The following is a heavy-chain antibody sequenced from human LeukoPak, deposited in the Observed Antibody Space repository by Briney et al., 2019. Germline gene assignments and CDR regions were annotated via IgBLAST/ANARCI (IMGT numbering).Heavy chain of an antibody. D-gene: IGHD2-2*01. J-gene: IGHJ5*02. CDR3: ARDQLVVVPAANNWFDP. CDR2: IYTSGST. V-gene: IGHV4-4*07. CDR1: GGSISSYY. Sequence: SETLSLTCTVSGGSISSYYWSWIRQPAGKGLEWIGRIYTSGSTNCNPSLKSRVTMSVDTSKNQFSLKLSSVTAADTAVYYCARDQLVVVPAANNWFDPWGQGTLVTVSS.